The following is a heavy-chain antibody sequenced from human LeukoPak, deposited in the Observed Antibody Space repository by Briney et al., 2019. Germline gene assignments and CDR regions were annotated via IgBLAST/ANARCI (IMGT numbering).Heavy chain of an antibody. CDR3: ANEIRPNDY. D-gene: IGHD4-17*01. CDR1: GFTFSSYW. V-gene: IGHV3-7*03. Sequence: GGSLILSCAASGFTFSSYWMSWVRQAPGKGLEWVANIKQDGSEKNYVDSVKGRFTISRDNSKNTLYLQMNSLRAEDTAVYYCANEIRPNDYWGQGTQVTVSS. J-gene: IGHJ4*02. CDR2: IKQDGSEK.